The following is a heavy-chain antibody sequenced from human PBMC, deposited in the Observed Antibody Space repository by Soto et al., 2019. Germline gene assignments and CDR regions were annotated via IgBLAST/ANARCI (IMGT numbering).Heavy chain of an antibody. CDR3: ARETLDDYYYYMDV. V-gene: IGHV3-53*04. CDR2: IYSGGST. CDR1: GFTVSSNY. Sequence: GGSLRLSCAASGFTVSSNYMSWVRQAPGKGLEWVSVIYSGGSTYYAGSVKGRFTISRHNSKNTLYLQMNSLRAEDTAVYYCARETLDDYYYYMDVWGKGTTVTVSS. J-gene: IGHJ6*03.